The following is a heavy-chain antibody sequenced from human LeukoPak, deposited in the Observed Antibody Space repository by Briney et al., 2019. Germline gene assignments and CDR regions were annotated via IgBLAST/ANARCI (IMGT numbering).Heavy chain of an antibody. D-gene: IGHD2-15*01. CDR2: IHPGDSST. J-gene: IGHJ4*02. V-gene: IGHV5-51*01. CDR1: VYNFSNYW. CDR3: ARRQCSGGSCYYFDS. Sequence: GESLKISCKGFVYNFSNYWIGWVRQMPGKGLEWMGIIHPGDSSTRYSPSLQGQVTILSDKSINTAYLQWSSLKASDTAMYYCARRQCSGGSCYYFDSWGQGTLVTVSS.